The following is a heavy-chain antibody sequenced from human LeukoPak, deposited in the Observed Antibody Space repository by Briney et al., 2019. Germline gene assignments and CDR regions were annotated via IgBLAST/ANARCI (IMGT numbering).Heavy chain of an antibody. J-gene: IGHJ5*02. V-gene: IGHV1-58*02. CDR2: IVVGSGNT. Sequence: SVKVSCKASGFTFTSSAMQWVRQARGQRLEWIGWIVVGSGNTNYAQKFQGRVTMTRNTSISTAYMELSSLRSEDTAVYYCAREPPAPYYDFWSGYYTGYWFDPWGQGTLVTVSS. CDR1: GFTFTSSA. CDR3: AREPPAPYYDFWSGYYTGYWFDP. D-gene: IGHD3-3*01.